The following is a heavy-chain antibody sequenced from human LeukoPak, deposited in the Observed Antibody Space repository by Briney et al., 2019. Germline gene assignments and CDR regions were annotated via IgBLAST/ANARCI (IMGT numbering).Heavy chain of an antibody. Sequence: ASVKVSCKASGYTFTGYYMHWVRQAPGQGLEWMGWMNPNSGNTGYAQKFQGRVTITRNTSISTAYMELSSLRSEDTAVYYCARGSRGVGAMGDWGQGTLVTVSS. CDR3: ARGSRGVGAMGD. D-gene: IGHD1-26*01. CDR1: GYTFTGYY. J-gene: IGHJ4*02. CDR2: MNPNSGNT. V-gene: IGHV1-8*03.